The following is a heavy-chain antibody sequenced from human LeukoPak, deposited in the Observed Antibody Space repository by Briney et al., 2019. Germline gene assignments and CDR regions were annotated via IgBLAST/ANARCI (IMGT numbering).Heavy chain of an antibody. Sequence: SETLSLTCTVSGGSISSYYWSWIRQPPGEGLEWIGYIYYSGSTNYDPSLKSRVTISVDTSKNQFSLKLSSVTAADTAVYYCARLSPLTGAYYYKDVWGKGTTVTVFS. D-gene: IGHD7-27*01. CDR2: IYYSGST. CDR3: ARLSPLTGAYYYKDV. J-gene: IGHJ6*03. V-gene: IGHV4-59*01. CDR1: GGSISSYY.